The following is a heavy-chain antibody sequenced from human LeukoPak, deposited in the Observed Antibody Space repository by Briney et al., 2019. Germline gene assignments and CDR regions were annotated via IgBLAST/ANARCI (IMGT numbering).Heavy chain of an antibody. CDR2: IKSDGGTT. J-gene: IGHJ4*02. V-gene: IGHV3-15*01. CDR1: GFTFNNAW. CDR3: TTDLGDYGDYIRC. D-gene: IGHD4-17*01. Sequence: GGSLRLSCAASGFTFNNAWMSWVRQTPGKGLEWIGRIKSDGGTTDYAAPVKGRFTISRDDSKNTLYLQMNSLKAEDAAVYYCTTDLGDYGDYIRCWGQGTLVTVSS.